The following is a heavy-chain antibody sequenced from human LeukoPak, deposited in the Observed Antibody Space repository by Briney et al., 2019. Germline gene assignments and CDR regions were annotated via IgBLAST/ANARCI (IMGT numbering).Heavy chain of an antibody. V-gene: IGHV4-34*01. CDR2: INHSGST. J-gene: IGHJ1*01. CDR1: GGSFSGYY. D-gene: IGHD6-13*01. Sequence: SETLSLTCAVYGGSFSGYYWSWIRQPPGKGLEWIGEINHSGSTNYNPSLKSRVTILVDTSKNQFSLKLSSVTAADTAVYYCARGYGIAAAGYRHWGQGTLVTVSS. CDR3: ARGYGIAAAGYRH.